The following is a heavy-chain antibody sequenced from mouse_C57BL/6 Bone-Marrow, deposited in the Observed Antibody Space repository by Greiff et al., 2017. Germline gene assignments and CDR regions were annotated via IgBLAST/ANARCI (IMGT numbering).Heavy chain of an antibody. CDR3: AREDYYGRYWYFDV. V-gene: IGHV3-5*01. D-gene: IGHD1-2*01. Sequence: DVQLQESGPGLVKPSQTVFLTCPVTGISITTGNYRWSWIRQFPGNKLEWIGYIYYSGTITYNPSLTSRPTITRDTPKNQFFLEMNSLTAEDTATYYCAREDYYGRYWYFDVWGTGTTVTVSS. J-gene: IGHJ1*03. CDR1: GISITTGNYR. CDR2: IYYSGTI.